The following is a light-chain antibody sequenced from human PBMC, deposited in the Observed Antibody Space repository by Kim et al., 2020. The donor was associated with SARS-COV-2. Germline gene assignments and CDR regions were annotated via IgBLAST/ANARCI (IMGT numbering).Light chain of an antibody. CDR3: SSYTSSGTYVV. CDR1: STDVGGYDY. CDR2: DVS. V-gene: IGLV2-14*03. J-gene: IGLJ2*01. Sequence: QSITISCTGASTDVGGYDYVSWYQHHPGKAPKVMIYDVSKRPSGVSNRFSGSKSGNTASLTISGVQAEDEADYYCSSYTSSGTYVVFGGGTKLTVL.